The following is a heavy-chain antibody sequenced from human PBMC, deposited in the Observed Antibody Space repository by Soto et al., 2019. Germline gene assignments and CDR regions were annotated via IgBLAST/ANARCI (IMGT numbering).Heavy chain of an antibody. D-gene: IGHD3-9*01. V-gene: IGHV3-72*01. CDR3: ARSRYFDWLFNDY. Sequence: GVLRLSCAASVFTFSDHYMDWVRQAPGKGLEWVGRTRNKTNSYTTEYAASVKGRFTISRDDSKNSLYLQMNSLKTEDTAVYYCARSRYFDWLFNDYWGQGTLVTVSS. CDR1: VFTFSDHY. J-gene: IGHJ4*02. CDR2: TRNKTNSYTT.